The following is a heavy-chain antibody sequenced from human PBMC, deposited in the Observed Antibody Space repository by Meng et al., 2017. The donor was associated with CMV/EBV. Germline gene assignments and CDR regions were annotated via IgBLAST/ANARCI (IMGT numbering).Heavy chain of an antibody. CDR3: VSFHRGEIYYGMDV. V-gene: IGHV3-21*01. Sequence: GGSLRLSCAASGFTFSSYSMNWVRQAPGKGLEWVSSISSSSSYIYYADSMKGRFTISRDNAKNSLYLQMNSLRAEDTAVYYCVSFHRGEIYYGMDVWGQGTTVTVSS. CDR1: GFTFSSYS. CDR2: ISSSSSYI. J-gene: IGHJ6*02. D-gene: IGHD3-16*01.